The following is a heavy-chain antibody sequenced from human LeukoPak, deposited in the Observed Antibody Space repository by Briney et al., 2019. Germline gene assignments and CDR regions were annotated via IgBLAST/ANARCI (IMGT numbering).Heavy chain of an antibody. CDR1: GFSVSSNY. D-gene: IGHD3/OR15-3a*01. J-gene: IGHJ4*02. Sequence: GGSLRLSCAASGFSVSSNYMSWVRQAPGKGLEWVSFICTDGRTYYADSVKGRFSISRDVSENTLYLQMTSLRADDTAVYYCTGDGVSRDWLFLDYWGQGTLVIVSS. CDR3: TGDGVSRDWLFLDY. V-gene: IGHV3-53*01. CDR2: ICTDGRT.